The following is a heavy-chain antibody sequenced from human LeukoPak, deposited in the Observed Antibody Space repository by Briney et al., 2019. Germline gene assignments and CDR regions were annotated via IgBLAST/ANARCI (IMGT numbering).Heavy chain of an antibody. J-gene: IGHJ4*02. Sequence: SETLSLTCAVYGGSITGYYWSWIRQTPGRGLEWVGEIHYTGATSYNPSLKSRATISTDTSKNQFSLRLSSVTAADTAVYYCASGNILTGYCFDFWGQGALVTVSS. CDR2: IHYTGAT. CDR1: GGSITGYY. V-gene: IGHV4-34*01. CDR3: ASGNILTGYCFDF. D-gene: IGHD3-9*01.